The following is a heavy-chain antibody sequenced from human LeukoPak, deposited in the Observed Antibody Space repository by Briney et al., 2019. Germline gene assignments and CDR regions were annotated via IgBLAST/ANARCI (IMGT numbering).Heavy chain of an antibody. CDR3: AKDPTVGASYWYFDL. J-gene: IGHJ2*01. Sequence: GGSLRLSCAASGFTFSSYGIHWVRQAPGKGLEWVSVISKNGDTTYYADSVKGRFTISRDSSRNTLFLHMNTLRAEDTAIYYCAKDPTVGASYWYFDLWGRGTLVTVSS. V-gene: IGHV3-23*01. CDR2: ISKNGDTT. D-gene: IGHD1-26*01. CDR1: GFTFSSYG.